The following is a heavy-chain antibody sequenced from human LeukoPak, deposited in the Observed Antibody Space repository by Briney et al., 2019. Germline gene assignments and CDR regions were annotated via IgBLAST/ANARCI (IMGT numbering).Heavy chain of an antibody. D-gene: IGHD2-21*01. Sequence: GGSLRLSCAVSGFTFSSFGMNWVRQAPGKGLEWVSSISSSSRYIYYADSVKGRFTISRDNAENSLYLQVNSLRAEDTAVYYCARDAYCGGDCHWYFDLWGRGTLVTVSS. CDR3: ARDAYCGGDCHWYFDL. CDR1: GFTFSSFG. J-gene: IGHJ2*01. CDR2: ISSSSRYI. V-gene: IGHV3-21*01.